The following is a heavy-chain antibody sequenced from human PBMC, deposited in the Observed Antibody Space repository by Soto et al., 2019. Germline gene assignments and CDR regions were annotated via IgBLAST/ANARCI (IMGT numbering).Heavy chain of an antibody. J-gene: IGHJ6*02. D-gene: IGHD6-19*01. V-gene: IGHV3-30*03. CDR1: GFTFNTYG. Sequence: QVHLVESGGGVVQPGTSLRLSCVGSGFTFNTYGMNWVRQAPGKGLEWVAVISHDGSSKYYADSVKGRFTISRDNSNNTVYLQMNNLRPEDTALIYCARHGAAEGEQWGPGDYYFYGMDVWGQGTTVTVSS. CDR3: ARHGAAEGEQWGPGDYYFYGMDV. CDR2: ISHDGSSK.